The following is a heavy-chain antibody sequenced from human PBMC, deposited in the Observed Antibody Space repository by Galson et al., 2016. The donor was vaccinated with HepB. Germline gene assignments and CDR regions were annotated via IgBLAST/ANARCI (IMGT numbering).Heavy chain of an antibody. D-gene: IGHD3-10*01. CDR1: GFRFSSYA. Sequence: SLRLSCAASGFRFSSYAMHWVRQAPGKGLEWVAVISYDGSNKYYTDSVKGRFTISRDNSKNTLYLQMNSLRAEDRAVYYCAKDGLYYGSGSYGSVDYWSQGTLVTVSS. J-gene: IGHJ4*02. V-gene: IGHV3-30*18. CDR3: AKDGLYYGSGSYGSVDY. CDR2: ISYDGSNK.